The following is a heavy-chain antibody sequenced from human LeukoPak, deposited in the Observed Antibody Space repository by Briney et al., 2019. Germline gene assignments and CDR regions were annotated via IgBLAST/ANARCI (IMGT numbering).Heavy chain of an antibody. J-gene: IGHJ3*01. V-gene: IGHV3-23*01. CDR1: GFTFSSYA. CDR3: ARDDKGLGDAFDV. CDR2: ISGSGGST. Sequence: PGGSLRLSCAASGFTFSSYAMSWVRQAPGKGLEWVSAISGSGGSTYYADSVKGRFTISRDNAKNSLYLQMNSLRAEDTAVYYCARDDKGLGDAFDVWGQGTMVTVSS. D-gene: IGHD3-16*01.